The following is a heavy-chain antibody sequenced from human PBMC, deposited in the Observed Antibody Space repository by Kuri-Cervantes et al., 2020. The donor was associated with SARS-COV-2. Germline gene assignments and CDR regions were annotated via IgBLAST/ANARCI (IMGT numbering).Heavy chain of an antibody. CDR3: ARVAGEGPIYYYMDV. CDR1: GFTFSGYT. J-gene: IGHJ6*03. Sequence: GGSLRLSCVGTGFTFSGYTMNWVRQAPGKALQWVSSISGSGNYIYYVDSVKGRFTVSRDSAKNSLYLQMNNLRGEDTAVYYCARVAGEGPIYYYMDVWGKGTTVTVSS. V-gene: IGHV3-21*01. CDR2: ISGSGNYI. D-gene: IGHD2-21*01.